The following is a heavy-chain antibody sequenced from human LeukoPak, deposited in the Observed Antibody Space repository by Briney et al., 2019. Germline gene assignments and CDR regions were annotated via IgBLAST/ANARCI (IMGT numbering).Heavy chain of an antibody. J-gene: IGHJ4*02. D-gene: IGHD3-22*01. CDR2: MNPNSGNT. V-gene: IGHV1-8*02. CDR1: GYTFTSYG. Sequence: GASVKVSCKASGYTFTSYGISWVRQATGQGLEWMGWMNPNSGNTGYAQKFQGRVTMTRNTSISTAYMELSSLRSEDTAVYYCARPQEVSYYDSSGYYSYWGQGTLVTVSS. CDR3: ARPQEVSYYDSSGYYSY.